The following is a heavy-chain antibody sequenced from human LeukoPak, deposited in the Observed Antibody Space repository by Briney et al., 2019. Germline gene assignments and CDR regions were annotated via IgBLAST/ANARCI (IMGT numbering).Heavy chain of an antibody. Sequence: GGSLRLSCAASGFTFSSYWMHWACQAPGKGLVWVSRINTDGSSTNYADSVKGRLTISRDNAKNTLYLQMNSLRAEDTAVYYCARGLQGIDYWGQGTLVTVSS. J-gene: IGHJ4*02. V-gene: IGHV3-74*01. CDR1: GFTFSSYW. CDR3: ARGLQGIDY. D-gene: IGHD4-11*01. CDR2: INTDGSST.